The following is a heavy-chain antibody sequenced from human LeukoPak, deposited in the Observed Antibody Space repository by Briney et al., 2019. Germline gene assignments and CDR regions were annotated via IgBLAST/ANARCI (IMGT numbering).Heavy chain of an antibody. CDR2: ISSRSSYI. D-gene: IGHD6-13*01. Sequence: GSLRLSCAASGFTFSSYSMNWVRQAPGKGLEWVSSISSRSSYIYYADSVKGRFTISRDNAKNSLYLQVNSLRAEDTAVYYCARFPGYGSSSKGEYYYGMDVWGKGTTVTVSS. CDR1: GFTFSSYS. V-gene: IGHV3-21*01. J-gene: IGHJ6*04. CDR3: ARFPGYGSSSKGEYYYGMDV.